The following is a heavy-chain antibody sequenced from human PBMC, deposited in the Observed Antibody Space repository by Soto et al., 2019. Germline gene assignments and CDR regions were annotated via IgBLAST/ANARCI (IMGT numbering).Heavy chain of an antibody. CDR3: ARPASRDYYDCSGYGMDV. V-gene: IGHV1-69*02. Sequence: QVQLVQSGAEVKKPGSSVKVACKASGGTFSSYTISWVLQDPGQGLEWMGRIIPILGIANYAQKFQGRVTIIADKSTSTAYMELSSLRSEDTAVYYSARPASRDYYDCSGYGMDVWGQGTTVTVSS. D-gene: IGHD3-22*01. CDR2: IIPILGIA. J-gene: IGHJ6*02. CDR1: GGTFSSYT.